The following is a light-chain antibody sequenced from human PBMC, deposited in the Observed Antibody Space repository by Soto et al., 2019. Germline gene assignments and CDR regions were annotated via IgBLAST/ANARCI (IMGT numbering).Light chain of an antibody. CDR3: QQYGYSPIT. CDR2: AAS. CDR1: QSVSSSH. J-gene: IGKJ5*01. Sequence: IVLTHSPGTLSFSPGEIATLSFRASQSVSSSHLAWYQHKPGQAPRLLIYAASSRATGSPDRFSGGGSGTDFTLTISRLEPEDFAVYYCQQYGYSPITFGQGTRLEIK. V-gene: IGKV3-20*01.